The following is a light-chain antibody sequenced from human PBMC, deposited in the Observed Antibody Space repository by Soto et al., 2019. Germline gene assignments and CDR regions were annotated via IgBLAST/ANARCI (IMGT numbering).Light chain of an antibody. Sequence: EIELTQSPGTLSLSPGEIATLSCRASQSVRSTYLAWYQQKPGQAPRLLIFGASSRASGIPDRFTGSGSGTDFTLTISRLEPEDFAVYYCQQYDSSPRITFGQGTRLEI. V-gene: IGKV3-20*01. J-gene: IGKJ5*01. CDR3: QQYDSSPRIT. CDR2: GAS. CDR1: QSVRSTY.